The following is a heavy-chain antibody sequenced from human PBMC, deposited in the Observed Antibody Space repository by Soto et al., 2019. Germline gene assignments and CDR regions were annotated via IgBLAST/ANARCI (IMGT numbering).Heavy chain of an antibody. J-gene: IGHJ6*03. V-gene: IGHV3-33*01. Sequence: EWVAVIWYDGSNKYYADSVKGRFTISRDNSKNTLYLXMNSLXAEDXAVYLXXXXGSSWYGYYYYYYMDVWGKGTTVTVSS. D-gene: IGHD6-13*01. CDR3: XXXGSSWYGYYYYYYMDV. CDR2: IWYDGSNK.